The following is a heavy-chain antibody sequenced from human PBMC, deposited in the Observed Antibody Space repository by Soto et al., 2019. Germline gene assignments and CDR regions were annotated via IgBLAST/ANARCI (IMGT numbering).Heavy chain of an antibody. CDR3: ARDIVVVPAADSMGYGMDV. D-gene: IGHD2-2*01. Sequence: QVQLVQSGAEVKKPGSSVKVSCKASGGTFNNYAISWVRQAPGQGLEWMGGIIPIFGTANYAQKFQGRVTITADESTSTAYMELSSLRSEDTAVYYCARDIVVVPAADSMGYGMDVWGQGTTVTVSS. V-gene: IGHV1-69*01. CDR1: GGTFNNYA. J-gene: IGHJ6*02. CDR2: IIPIFGTA.